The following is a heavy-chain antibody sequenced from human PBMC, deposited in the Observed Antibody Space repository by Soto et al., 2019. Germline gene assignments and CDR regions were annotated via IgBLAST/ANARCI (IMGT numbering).Heavy chain of an antibody. CDR1: GGTFSSYA. J-gene: IGHJ6*02. CDR2: IIPIFGTA. V-gene: IGHV1-69*13. CDR3: ARDRQLNYYGMDV. Sequence: ASVKVSCKASGGTFSSYAISWVRQAPGQGLEWMGGIIPIFGTANYAQKFQGRVTITADESTSTAYMELSSLRSEDTAVYYCARDRQLNYYGMDVWGQGTTVTVSS. D-gene: IGHD6-6*01.